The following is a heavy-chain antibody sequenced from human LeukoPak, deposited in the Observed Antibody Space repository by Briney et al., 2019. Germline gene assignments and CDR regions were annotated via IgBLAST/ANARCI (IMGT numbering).Heavy chain of an antibody. CDR3: ARGQLMRKAYYYYGMDV. J-gene: IGHJ6*02. V-gene: IGHV4-34*01. Sequence: PSETLSLTCAVYGGSFSGYYWSWIRQPPGKGLEWIGEINHSGSTNYNPSLKSRVTISVDTSKNQFSLKLSSVTAADTAAYYCARGQLMRKAYYYYGMDVWGQGTTVTVSS. CDR2: INHSGST. CDR1: GGSFSGYY. D-gene: IGHD1-1*01.